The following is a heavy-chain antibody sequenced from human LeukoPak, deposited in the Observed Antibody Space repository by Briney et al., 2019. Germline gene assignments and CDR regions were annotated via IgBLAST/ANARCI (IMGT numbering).Heavy chain of an antibody. CDR1: GFTFSSYA. D-gene: IGHD3-22*01. V-gene: IGHV3-23*01. J-gene: IGHJ4*02. Sequence: PGGSLRLSCAASGFTFSSYAMSWVRQAPGKGLEWVSCISGGNTYYADSVKGRFTISRDNSKSTLYLQMNNLRAEDTAVYYCARDSTYYYDSSGYPPDYWGQGTLVTVSS. CDR2: ISGGNT. CDR3: ARDSTYYYDSSGYPPDY.